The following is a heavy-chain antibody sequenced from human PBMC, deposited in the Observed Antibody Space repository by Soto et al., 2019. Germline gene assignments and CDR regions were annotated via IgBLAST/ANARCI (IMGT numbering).Heavy chain of an antibody. J-gene: IGHJ5*02. CDR2: TRYTSKWYT. CDR1: GDSVSSNSAA. CDR3: VRVDWNDAGS. D-gene: IGHD1-1*01. V-gene: IGHV6-1*01. Sequence: SQTLSLTCAIPGDSVSSNSAAWEWIRQSPSRGLEWLGRTRYTSKWYTEYAESVKSRITINADTSKNHFSLQLRSVTPEDTAVYYCVRVDWNDAGSWGQGTQVTVSS.